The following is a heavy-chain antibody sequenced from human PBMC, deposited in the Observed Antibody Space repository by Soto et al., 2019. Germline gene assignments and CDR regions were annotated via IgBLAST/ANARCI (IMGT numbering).Heavy chain of an antibody. CDR2: VYNSGST. D-gene: IGHD6-13*01. CDR1: GGSISSNY. V-gene: IGHV4-59*01. J-gene: IGHJ4*02. CDR3: ARYRRETVAGYTLDN. Sequence: PSETLSLTCTVSGGSISSNYWTWIRQPPGKGLEWIGYVYNSGSTNYNPSLKSRVTISEDTSKSQFSLKVNSMTAADTAVYYCARYRRETVAGYTLDNWGQGILVTVSS.